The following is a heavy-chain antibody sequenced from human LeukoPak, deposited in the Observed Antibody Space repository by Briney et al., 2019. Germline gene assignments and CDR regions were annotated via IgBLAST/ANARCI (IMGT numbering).Heavy chain of an antibody. D-gene: IGHD5-18*01. J-gene: IGHJ4*02. V-gene: IGHV4-59*08. CDR2: IYYSGST. CDR1: GGSISSYY. CDR3: ARGTYSYALFFDF. Sequence: PSETLSLTCTVSGGSISSYYWSWIRQPPGKGLEWIGYIYYSGSTNYSPSLKSRVTISVDTSKNQFSLKLSSVTAADTAVYYCARGTYSYALFFDFWGQGTLVTVSS.